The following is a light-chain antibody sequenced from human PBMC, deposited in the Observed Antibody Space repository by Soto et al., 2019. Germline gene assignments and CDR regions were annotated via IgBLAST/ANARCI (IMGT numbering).Light chain of an antibody. CDR3: QQYYTAPFT. V-gene: IGKV4-1*01. J-gene: IGKJ4*01. CDR1: QSVLFSPNNKNY. CDR2: WAS. Sequence: DIVMTQSPDSLAVSLGERATINCKSSQSVLFSPNNKNYLAWYKQKPEQPPELLIHWASIRESGAPDRFSGSGSGADFTLTISSLQAEDVAVYYCQQYYTAPFTFGGGTKVDIK.